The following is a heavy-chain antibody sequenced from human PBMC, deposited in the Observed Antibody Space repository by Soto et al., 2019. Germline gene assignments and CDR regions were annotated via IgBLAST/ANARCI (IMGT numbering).Heavy chain of an antibody. CDR1: GFTFSSYA. CDR3: ANPEGVGAGTQNAFDI. D-gene: IGHD6-19*01. CDR2: ISGSGGST. V-gene: IGHV3-23*01. J-gene: IGHJ3*02. Sequence: GGSLRLSCAASGFTFSSYAMSWVRQAPGQGLEWVSAISGSGGSTYYADSVKGRFTISRDNSKNTLYLQMNSLRAEDTAVYYCANPEGVGAGTQNAFDIWGQGTMVTVSS.